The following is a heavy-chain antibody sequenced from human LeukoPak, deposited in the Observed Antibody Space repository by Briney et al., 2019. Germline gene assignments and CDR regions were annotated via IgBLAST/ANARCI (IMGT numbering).Heavy chain of an antibody. J-gene: IGHJ4*02. CDR3: ARYYYVSSGPRLDY. CDR1: GGSISSGSYY. Sequence: PSQTLSLTCTVSGGSISSGSYYWSWIRQPAGKGLEWIGRIYTSGSTNYNPSLKSRVTISVDTSKNQFSLKLSSVTAADTAVYYCARYYYVSSGPRLDYWGQGTLVTVSS. D-gene: IGHD3-22*01. CDR2: IYTSGST. V-gene: IGHV4-61*02.